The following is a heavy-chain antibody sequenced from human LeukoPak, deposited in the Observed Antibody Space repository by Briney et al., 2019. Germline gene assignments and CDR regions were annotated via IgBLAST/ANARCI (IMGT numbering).Heavy chain of an antibody. V-gene: IGHV3-48*01. J-gene: IGHJ6*03. CDR1: GFTFSSYS. Sequence: QPGGSLRLSCAASGFTFSSYSMNWVRQAPGKGLEWVSYISSSSSTIYYADSVKGRFTISRDNSKNTLYLQMNSLRAEDTAMYYCARGGSISFYYYYMDVWGKGTTVTVS. CDR3: ARGGSISFYYYYMDV. CDR2: ISSSSSTI. D-gene: IGHD2-2*01.